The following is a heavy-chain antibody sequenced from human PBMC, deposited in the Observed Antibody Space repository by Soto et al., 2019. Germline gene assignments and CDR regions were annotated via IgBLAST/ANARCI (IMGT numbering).Heavy chain of an antibody. V-gene: IGHV4-39*01. CDR3: ARTVYSPYYFDY. J-gene: IGHJ4*02. CDR1: GGSISSSSYY. D-gene: IGHD2-21*01. CDR2: IYYSGST. Sequence: SETLSLTCTVSGGSISSSSYYWGWIRQPPGKGLEWIESIYYSGSTYYNPSLKSRVTISVDTSKNQFSLKLSSVTAADTAVYYCARTVYSPYYFDYWGQGTLVTVSS.